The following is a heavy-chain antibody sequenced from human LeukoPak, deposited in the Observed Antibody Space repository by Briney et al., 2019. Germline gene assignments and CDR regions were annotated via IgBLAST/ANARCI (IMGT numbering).Heavy chain of an antibody. CDR2: IYYSGST. J-gene: IGHJ6*02. CDR1: GGSISSYY. CDR3: ARQDVVVTTAATYYYGMDV. D-gene: IGHD2-2*01. Sequence: PETLSLTCTVSGGSISSYYWNWIRQPPGKGLEWIGYIYYSGSTNYNPSLKSRVTISVDTSKNQFSLKLSSVTAADTAVYYCARQDVVVTTAATYYYGMDVWGQGTTVTVSS. V-gene: IGHV4-59*08.